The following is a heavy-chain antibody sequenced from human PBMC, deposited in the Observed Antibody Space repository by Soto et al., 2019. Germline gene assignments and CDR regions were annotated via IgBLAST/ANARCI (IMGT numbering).Heavy chain of an antibody. CDR2: INPNSGGT. CDR3: AREWKYYYDSSGYYYY. V-gene: IGHV1-2*02. CDR1: GCTFTGYY. Sequence: ASVKVSCKASGCTFTGYYMHWVRQAPGQGLEWMGWINPNSGGTNYAQKFQGRVTMTRDTSISTAYMELSRLRSDDTAVYYCAREWKYYYDSSGYYYYWGQGTLVTVSS. D-gene: IGHD3-22*01. J-gene: IGHJ4*02.